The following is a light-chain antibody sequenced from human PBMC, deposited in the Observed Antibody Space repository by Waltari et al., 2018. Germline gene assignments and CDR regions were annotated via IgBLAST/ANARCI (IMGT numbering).Light chain of an antibody. J-gene: IGLJ1*01. CDR2: DVS. CDR1: SSDVGRYKY. Sequence: QSALTQPASVSGSPGQSITISRTGTSSDVGRYKYVSWYQQNPGKAPKLIIHDVSDRPLGVSNRFSGSKFGNTASLTISGLQAEDEADYYCSSYTSSKTYVFGTGTKVTVL. V-gene: IGLV2-14*03. CDR3: SSYTSSKTYV.